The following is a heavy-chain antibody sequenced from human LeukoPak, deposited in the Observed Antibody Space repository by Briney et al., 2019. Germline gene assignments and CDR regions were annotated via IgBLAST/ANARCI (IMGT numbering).Heavy chain of an antibody. D-gene: IGHD2-21*02. CDR3: ARDQWRLFDY. J-gene: IGHJ4*02. V-gene: IGHV3-33*01. Sequence: GRSLRLSCAASGFTFSSYAMHWVRQAPGKGLEWVAVIWYDGSNKYYADSVKGRFTISRDSAKNSLFLQMNSLRAEDTAVYYCARDQWRLFDYWGQGTLVTVSS. CDR2: IWYDGSNK. CDR1: GFTFSSYA.